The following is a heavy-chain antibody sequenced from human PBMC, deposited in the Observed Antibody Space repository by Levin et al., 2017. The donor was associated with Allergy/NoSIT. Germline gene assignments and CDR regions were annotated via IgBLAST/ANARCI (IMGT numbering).Heavy chain of an antibody. D-gene: IGHD3-16*01. CDR1: GGSISSGSYY. Sequence: SETLSLTCTVSGGSISSGSYYWSWIRQPAGKGLEWIGRIYTSGSTNYNPSLKSRVTISVDTSKNQFSLKLSSVTAADTAVYYCAREDNLPDYDYVWASLDYWGQGTLVTVSS. V-gene: IGHV4-61*02. J-gene: IGHJ4*02. CDR3: AREDNLPDYDYVWASLDY. CDR2: IYTSGST.